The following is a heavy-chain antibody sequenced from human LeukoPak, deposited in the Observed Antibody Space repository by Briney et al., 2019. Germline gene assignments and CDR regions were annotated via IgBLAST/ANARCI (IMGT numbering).Heavy chain of an antibody. D-gene: IGHD1-7*01. V-gene: IGHV1-18*01. CDR3: ARAITGTTRYDWYFDL. CDR1: GYTFTSYG. Sequence: VASVKVSFKASGYTFTSYGISWVRQAPGQGLEWMGWISAYNGNTNYAQKLQGRVTMTTDTSTSTAYMELRSLRSDDTAVYYCARAITGTTRYDWYFDLWGRGTLVTVSS. CDR2: ISAYNGNT. J-gene: IGHJ2*01.